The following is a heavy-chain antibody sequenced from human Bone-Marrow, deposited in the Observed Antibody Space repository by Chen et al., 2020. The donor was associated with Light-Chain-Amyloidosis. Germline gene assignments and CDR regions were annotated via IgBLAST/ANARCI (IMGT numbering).Heavy chain of an antibody. D-gene: IGHD5-12*01. Sequence: GQLEQSGPEVKKPGESLKISCKGSGYTFPNYWIGWVRQMPGKGLEWMGVFYPDDSDARYSPSFEGQVTISADKSITTAYLQWRSLKASDTAMYYCARRRDGYNFDYWGQGTLVTVSS. CDR1: GYTFPNYW. CDR3: ARRRDGYNFDY. V-gene: IGHV5-51*01. J-gene: IGHJ4*02. CDR2: FYPDDSDA.